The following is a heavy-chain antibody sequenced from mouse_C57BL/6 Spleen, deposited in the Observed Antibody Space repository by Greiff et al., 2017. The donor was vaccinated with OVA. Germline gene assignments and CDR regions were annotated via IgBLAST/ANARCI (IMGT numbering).Heavy chain of an antibody. V-gene: IGHV1-69*01. Sequence: QVQLQQPGAELVMPGASVKLSCKASGYTFTSYWMHWVKQRPGQGLEWIGEIDPSDSYTNYNQKFKGKSTLTVDKSSSTAYMQLSSLTSEDSAVYYCARGGGLLWYFDVWGTGTTVTVSS. CDR3: ARGGGLLWYFDV. D-gene: IGHD1-1*01. CDR1: GYTFTSYW. CDR2: IDPSDSYT. J-gene: IGHJ1*03.